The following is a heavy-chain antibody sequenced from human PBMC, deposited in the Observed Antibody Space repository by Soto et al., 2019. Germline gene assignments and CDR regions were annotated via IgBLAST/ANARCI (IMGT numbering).Heavy chain of an antibody. CDR1: GGTFSSYA. V-gene: IGHV1-69*13. D-gene: IGHD2-2*01. CDR2: IIPIFGTA. CDR3: ARAHTNKDIVVINWFDP. Sequence: ASVKVSCKASGGTFSSYAISWVRQAPGQGLEWMGGIIPIFGTANYAQKFQGRVTITADESTGTAYMELSSLRSEDTAVYYCARAHTNKDIVVINWFDPWGQGTLVTVSS. J-gene: IGHJ5*02.